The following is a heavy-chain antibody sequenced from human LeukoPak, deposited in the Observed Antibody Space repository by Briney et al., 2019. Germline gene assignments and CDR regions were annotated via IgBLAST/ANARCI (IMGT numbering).Heavy chain of an antibody. CDR2: ISGSGGRT. D-gene: IGHD3-3*01. J-gene: IGHJ1*01. CDR1: GFTFSSYA. V-gene: IGHV3-23*01. Sequence: NPGGPLRLSCAASGFTFSSYAMSWARQAPGKGLEWVSAISGSGGRTYYADHVKGRFTISRDNPKNPLYLQMNSLRAEDTAVYYCAKDQGDFWSDLEYFQHWGQGTQVTVSS. CDR3: AKDQGDFWSDLEYFQH.